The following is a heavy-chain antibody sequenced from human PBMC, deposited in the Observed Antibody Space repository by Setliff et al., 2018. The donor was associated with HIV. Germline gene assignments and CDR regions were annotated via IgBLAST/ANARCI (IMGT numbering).Heavy chain of an antibody. Sequence: GSLRLSCAASGFTFSTYAMTWVRQAPGRGLQWVSTIGSGGDTHYPDSVKGRFTISRDNSKNMLSLQMNSLRADDTALYYCAKAYYNFWSTYDALDIWGQGTMVTVSS. V-gene: IGHV3-23*01. J-gene: IGHJ3*02. CDR1: GFTFSTYA. D-gene: IGHD3-3*01. CDR3: AKAYYNFWSTYDALDI. CDR2: IGSGGDT.